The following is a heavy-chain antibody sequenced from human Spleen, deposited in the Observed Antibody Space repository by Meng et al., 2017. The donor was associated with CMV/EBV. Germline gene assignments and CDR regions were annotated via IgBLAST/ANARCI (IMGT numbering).Heavy chain of an antibody. J-gene: IGHJ6*02. CDR3: ARWVSGGGSCYCMDV. Sequence: ASVKVSCKASGYTFTTFDINWVRQVTGQGLEWMGWMNPNTGDTGFAQKLQGRVTMTTDTSTSTAYMELRSLRSDDTAVYYCARWVSGGGSCYCMDVWGQGTTVTVSS. D-gene: IGHD2-15*01. V-gene: IGHV1-8*01. CDR2: MNPNTGDT. CDR1: GYTFTTFD.